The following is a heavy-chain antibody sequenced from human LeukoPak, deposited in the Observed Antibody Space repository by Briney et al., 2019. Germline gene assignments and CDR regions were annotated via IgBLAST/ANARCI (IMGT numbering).Heavy chain of an antibody. J-gene: IGHJ5*02. CDR1: AFTFSSYW. Sequence: GGSLRLSCAASAFTFSSYWMHWVRQAPGKGLVWVSRINSDGSSTSYADSVKGRITISRDNAKNTLYLQMNSLRAEDTAVYYCARDVLKTNWFDPWGRGTLVTVSS. CDR3: ARDVLKTNWFDP. V-gene: IGHV3-74*01. CDR2: INSDGSST.